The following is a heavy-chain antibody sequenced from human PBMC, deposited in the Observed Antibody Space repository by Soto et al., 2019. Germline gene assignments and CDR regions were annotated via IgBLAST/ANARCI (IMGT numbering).Heavy chain of an antibody. V-gene: IGHV6-1*01. J-gene: IGHJ6*02. CDR3: AKASPTVRPLYYYGMDV. CDR2: TYYRSRWYN. Sequence: SQTLSLTCAISGDSVSSNSAAWNWIRLSPSRGLEWLARTYYRSRWYNDYAVSVRSRITVNPDTSKNQFSLQLTSVTPEDTAVYYCAKASPTVRPLYYYGMDVWGQGTTVTVSS. D-gene: IGHD3-10*01. CDR1: GDSVSSNSAA.